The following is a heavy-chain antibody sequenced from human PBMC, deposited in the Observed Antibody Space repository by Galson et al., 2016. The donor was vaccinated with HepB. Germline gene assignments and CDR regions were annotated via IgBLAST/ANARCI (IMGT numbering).Heavy chain of an antibody. CDR2: ITYDGSNT. Sequence: SLRLSCAASGLTFSSHAMHWVRQAPGKGLEWVAVITYDGSNTYYADAVKGRFTISRDNSKNTLYLQMNSLRAEDTAVYYCARVRTPNYYGSGNYYYYYAMDVWGQGTTVTASS. CDR1: GLTFSSHA. D-gene: IGHD3-10*01. J-gene: IGHJ6*02. V-gene: IGHV3-30-3*01. CDR3: ARVRTPNYYGSGNYYYYYAMDV.